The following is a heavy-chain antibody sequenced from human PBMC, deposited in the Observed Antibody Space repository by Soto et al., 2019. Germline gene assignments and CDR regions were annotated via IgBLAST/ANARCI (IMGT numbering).Heavy chain of an antibody. CDR3: ARDSITGTSYAFDI. CDR1: GGSISSGGYY. V-gene: IGHV4-31*03. Sequence: SETLSLTCTVSGGSISSGGYYWSWIRQHPGKGLEWIGYIYYSGSTYYNPSLKSRVTISVDTSKNQFSLKLSSVTAADTAVYYCARDSITGTSYAFDIWGQGTMVTV. D-gene: IGHD1-7*01. J-gene: IGHJ3*02. CDR2: IYYSGST.